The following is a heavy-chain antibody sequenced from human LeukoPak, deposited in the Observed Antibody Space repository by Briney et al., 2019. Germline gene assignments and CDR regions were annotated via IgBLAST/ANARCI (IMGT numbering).Heavy chain of an antibody. Sequence: SETLPLTCTVSDGSMSSYYWSWIRQPPGKGLEWIGYIYYSGSTYYNPSLKSRVTISLDTSRNQFSLKLSPATAADTAVYYCARRIAVAGIFDYWGQGTLVTVSS. CDR2: IYYSGST. CDR1: DGSMSSYY. D-gene: IGHD6-19*01. J-gene: IGHJ4*02. CDR3: ARRIAVAGIFDY. V-gene: IGHV4-59*01.